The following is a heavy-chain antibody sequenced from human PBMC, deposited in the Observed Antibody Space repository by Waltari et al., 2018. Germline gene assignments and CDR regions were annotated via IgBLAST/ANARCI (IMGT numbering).Heavy chain of an antibody. D-gene: IGHD2-15*01. CDR1: DDSFSKYY. V-gene: IGHV4-34*02. J-gene: IGHJ4*02. Sequence: QVQRQQWGAGLLKPSETLSVTCEVFDDSFSKYYWVWIRQSPGKGLEWIGEINRSGSTHYNPSLKARVTISLDMYQKQVSLRVPSVTAADTAVYYCARESSSFEPIFDYWGRGTLVTVSS. CDR3: ARESSSFEPIFDY. CDR2: INRSGST.